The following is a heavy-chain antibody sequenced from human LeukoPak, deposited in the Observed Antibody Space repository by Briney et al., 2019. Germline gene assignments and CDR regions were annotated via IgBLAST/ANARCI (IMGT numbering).Heavy chain of an antibody. CDR2: INPSGGST. CDR1: GYTFTSYY. Sequence: ASVTVSCTASGYTFTSYYMHWVRQAPGQGLEWMGIINPSGGSTSYAQKFQGRVTMTRDTSTSTVYMELSSLRSEDTAVYYCARALNYGDYYYYGMDVWGQGTTVTVSS. D-gene: IGHD4-17*01. J-gene: IGHJ6*02. V-gene: IGHV1-46*01. CDR3: ARALNYGDYYYYGMDV.